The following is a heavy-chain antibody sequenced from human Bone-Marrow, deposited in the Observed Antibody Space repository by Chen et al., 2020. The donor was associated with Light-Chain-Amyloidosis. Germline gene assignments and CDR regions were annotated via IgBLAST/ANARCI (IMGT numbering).Heavy chain of an antibody. CDR1: GFTFSDFG. V-gene: IGHV3-33*01. J-gene: IGHJ4*02. CDR3: ARDSIEGPTNFDY. CDR2: QWFNGND. Sequence: VQLVESGGGVAQPGTSLRLSCAASGFTFSDFGFHWVRQAPGKGLEWVAVQWFNGNDNYADSVRGRCTIARDSSKNMLFLQLNSLRVEDTAIYYCARDSIEGPTNFDYWGQGTLVTVSS. D-gene: IGHD3-3*02.